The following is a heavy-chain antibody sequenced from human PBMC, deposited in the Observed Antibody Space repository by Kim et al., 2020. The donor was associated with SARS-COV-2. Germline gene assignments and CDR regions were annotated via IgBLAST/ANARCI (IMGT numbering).Heavy chain of an antibody. CDR3: ARENQYYDILTGYPGYGMDV. CDR2: IYTSGST. J-gene: IGHJ6*04. D-gene: IGHD3-9*01. Sequence: SETLSLTCTVSGGSISSGSYYWSWIRQPAGKGLEWIGRIYTSGSTNDNPSLKSRVTISVDTSKNQFSLKLSSVTAADTALYYCARENQYYDILTGYPGYGMDVWGEGTTVTVSS. CDR1: GGSISSGSYY. V-gene: IGHV4-61*02.